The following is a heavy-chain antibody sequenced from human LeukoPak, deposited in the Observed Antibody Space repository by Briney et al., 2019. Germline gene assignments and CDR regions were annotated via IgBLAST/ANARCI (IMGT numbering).Heavy chain of an antibody. CDR2: INHSGST. Sequence: SETLSLTCAVYGGSFSGYYWSWIRQPPGKGLEWIGEINHSGSTNYNPSLKSRVTISVDTSKNQFSLKLTSVTAADTAVYYCARGHQYYYDSSGYLFVYWGQGTLVTVSS. J-gene: IGHJ4*02. D-gene: IGHD3-22*01. CDR3: ARGHQYYYDSSGYLFVY. V-gene: IGHV4-34*01. CDR1: GGSFSGYY.